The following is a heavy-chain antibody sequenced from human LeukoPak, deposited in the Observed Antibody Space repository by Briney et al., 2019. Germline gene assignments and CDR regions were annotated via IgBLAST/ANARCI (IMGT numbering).Heavy chain of an antibody. CDR2: VSDSGSST. CDR3: AKQAMQSSGWYD. Sequence: GGSLRLSCAASEVTSSRDAMCWVRQAPGKGLEWVSAVSDSGSSTYYADSVKGRFTISRDNSKNTLYLQMNSLRAGDTAVYYCAKQAMQSSGWYDWGQGTLVTVSS. V-gene: IGHV3-23*01. J-gene: IGHJ4*02. D-gene: IGHD3-22*01. CDR1: EVTSSRDA.